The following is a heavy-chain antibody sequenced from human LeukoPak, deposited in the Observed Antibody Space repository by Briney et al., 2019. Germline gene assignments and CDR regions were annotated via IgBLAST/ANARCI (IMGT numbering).Heavy chain of an antibody. CDR2: IIPIFGTA. J-gene: IGHJ4*02. Sequence: ASVKVSCKASGGTFSSYAIGWVRQAPGQGLEWMGGIIPIFGTANYAQKFQGRVTITADESTSTAYMELSSLRSEDTAVYYCARGSSGWFIFYYFDYWGQGTLVTVSS. V-gene: IGHV1-69*13. CDR3: ARGSSGWFIFYYFDY. D-gene: IGHD6-19*01. CDR1: GGTFSSYA.